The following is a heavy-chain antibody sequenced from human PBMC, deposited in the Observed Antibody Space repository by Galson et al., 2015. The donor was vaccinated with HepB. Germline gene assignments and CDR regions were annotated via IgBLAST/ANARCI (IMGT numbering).Heavy chain of an antibody. V-gene: IGHV1-58*01. CDR3: AADGSQQLHRDWYFDL. J-gene: IGHJ2*01. Sequence: SVKVSCKASGFTFTSSAVQWVRQARGQRLEWIGWIVVGSGNTNYAQKFQERVTITRDMSTSTAYMELSSLRSEDTAVYYCAADGSQQLHRDWYFDLWGRGTLVTVSS. CDR2: IVVGSGNT. CDR1: GFTFTSSA. D-gene: IGHD2-2*02.